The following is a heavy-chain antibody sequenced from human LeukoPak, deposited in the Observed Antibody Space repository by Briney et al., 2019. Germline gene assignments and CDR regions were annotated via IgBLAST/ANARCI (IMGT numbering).Heavy chain of an antibody. CDR2: IKQDGSTK. V-gene: IGHV3-7*05. CDR1: GFTFSSYW. D-gene: IGHD6-13*01. CDR3: ARHNMAAAGTTFDY. Sequence: GGSLRLSCAASGFTFSSYWMSWVRQTPGKGLEWVANIKQDGSTKYSVDSVRGRFTISRDYAKNSLYLQMNSLRAEDTAVYYCARHNMAAAGTTFDYWGQGTLVTVSS. J-gene: IGHJ4*02.